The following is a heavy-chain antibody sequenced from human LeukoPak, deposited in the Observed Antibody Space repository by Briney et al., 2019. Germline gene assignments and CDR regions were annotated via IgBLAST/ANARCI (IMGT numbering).Heavy chain of an antibody. V-gene: IGHV3-21*01. CDR1: GFTFSTYN. Sequence: GGSLRLSCAASGFTFSTYNMNWVRQAPGKGLEWFSSISSSSSYIYYADSVKGRFTISRDNAKNSLYLQMNSLRAEDTAVYYCARDRGYGDYGTGYYGMDVWGQGTTVTVSS. CDR2: ISSSSSYI. D-gene: IGHD4-17*01. J-gene: IGHJ6*02. CDR3: ARDRGYGDYGTGYYGMDV.